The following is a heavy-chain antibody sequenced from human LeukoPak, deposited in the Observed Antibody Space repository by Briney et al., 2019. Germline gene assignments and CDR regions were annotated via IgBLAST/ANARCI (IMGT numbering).Heavy chain of an antibody. V-gene: IGHV4-4*07. D-gene: IGHD6-19*01. CDR1: GGSIINHY. J-gene: IGHJ5*02. Sequence: PSETLSLTCTVSGGSIINHYWSWIRQPAGKGLEWIGRIYSSGSANYSPSLKSRVSMSIDTSNNHFSLTLTSVTAADTALYFCARDVRYASGWSTPESWGQGTLVTVPS. CDR2: IYSSGSA. CDR3: ARDVRYASGWSTPES.